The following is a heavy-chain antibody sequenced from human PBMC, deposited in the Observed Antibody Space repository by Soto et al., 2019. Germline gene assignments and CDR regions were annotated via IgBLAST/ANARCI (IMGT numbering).Heavy chain of an antibody. J-gene: IGHJ5*02. Sequence: GGSLRLSCAASGFTFSSYWMSWVRQAPGKGLEWVANIKQDGSEKYYVDSVKGRFTISRDNAKNSLYLQMNSLRAEDTAVYYCARGPPPCSSTSCYAYNWFDPWGQGTLVTV. V-gene: IGHV3-7*01. D-gene: IGHD2-2*01. CDR3: ARGPPPCSSTSCYAYNWFDP. CDR1: GFTFSSYW. CDR2: IKQDGSEK.